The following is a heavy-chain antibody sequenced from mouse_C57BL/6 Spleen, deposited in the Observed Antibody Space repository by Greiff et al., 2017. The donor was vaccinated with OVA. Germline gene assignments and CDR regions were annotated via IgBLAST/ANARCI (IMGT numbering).Heavy chain of an antibody. V-gene: IGHV1-64*01. CDR1: GYTFTSYW. J-gene: IGHJ3*01. Sequence: VQLQQSGAELVKPGASVKLSCKASGYTFTSYWMHWVKQRPGQGLEWIGMIHPNSGSTNYNEKFKSKATLTVDKSSSTAYMQLSSLTSEDSAVYYCASGSSPASFAYWGQGTLVTVSA. D-gene: IGHD1-1*01. CDR2: IHPNSGST. CDR3: ASGSSPASFAY.